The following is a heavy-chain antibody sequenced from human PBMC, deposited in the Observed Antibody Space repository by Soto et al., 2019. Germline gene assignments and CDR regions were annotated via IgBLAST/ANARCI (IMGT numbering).Heavy chain of an antibody. J-gene: IGHJ6*02. CDR1: GFTFSSYG. CDR2: ISYDGSNK. Sequence: QVQLVESGGGVVQPGRSLRLSCAASGFTFSSYGMHWVRQAPGKGLEWVAVISYDGSNKYYADSVKGRFTISRDNSKNTLYLQMNSLRAEDTAVYYCAREGGSSYDYYYGMDVWGQGTTVTVSS. V-gene: IGHV3-30*03. D-gene: IGHD1-26*01. CDR3: AREGGSSYDYYYGMDV.